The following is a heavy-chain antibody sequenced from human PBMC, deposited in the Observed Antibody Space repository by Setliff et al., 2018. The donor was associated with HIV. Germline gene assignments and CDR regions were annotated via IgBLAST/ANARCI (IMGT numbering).Heavy chain of an antibody. CDR2: IWYDGSNK. V-gene: IGHV3-33*06. CDR3: AKTTPSSIRSPYYYYMDV. CDR1: GFTFSSYG. Sequence: GGSLRLSCAASGFTFSSYGMHWVRQAPGKGLEWVAVIWYDGSNKYYADSVKGRFTISRDNSKNTLYLQMGTLRAEDTAVYYCAKTTPSSIRSPYYYYMDVWGKGTTVTVSS. D-gene: IGHD6-13*01. J-gene: IGHJ6*03.